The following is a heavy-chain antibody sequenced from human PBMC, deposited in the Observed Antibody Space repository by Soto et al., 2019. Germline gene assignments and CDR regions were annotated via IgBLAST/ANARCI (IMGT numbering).Heavy chain of an antibody. V-gene: IGHV4-4*07. CDR3: TTGPKRNYYHYGVDV. Sequence: NPSETLSLTCTVSGDSVSNYYWSWIRQPAGRGLEWIGRVYSSGATNYNPSLNGRVTMSVDTSRNQFSLRLSSVTAADTAIYYCTTGPKRNYYHYGVDVWGQGTAVPVSS. J-gene: IGHJ6*02. CDR1: GDSVSNYY. CDR2: VYSSGAT.